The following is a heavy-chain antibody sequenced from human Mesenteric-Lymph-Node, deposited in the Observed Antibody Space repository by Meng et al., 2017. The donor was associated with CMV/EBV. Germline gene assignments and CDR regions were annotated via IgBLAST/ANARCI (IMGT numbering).Heavy chain of an antibody. CDR1: GGSISNYY. D-gene: IGHD3-10*01. V-gene: IGHV4-59*01. CDR3: ARVTSGSLFDY. Sequence: SETLSLTCTVSGGSISNYYWNWIRQPPGKGLEWVGYIYYNESTNYNPSLKSRVSISLDTSKNQFSLKLSSVTAADTAVYYCARVTSGSLFDYWGQGTLVTVSS. CDR2: IYYNEST. J-gene: IGHJ4*02.